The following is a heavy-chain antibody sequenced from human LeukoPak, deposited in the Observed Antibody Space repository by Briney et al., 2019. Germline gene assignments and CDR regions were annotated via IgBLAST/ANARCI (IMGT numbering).Heavy chain of an antibody. CDR1: DGSFSGYY. J-gene: IGHJ4*02. D-gene: IGHD4-17*01. V-gene: IGHV4-34*01. CDR3: ARERAVTTYYYFDY. CDR2: IHQSGNT. Sequence: SETLSLTCAVYDGSFSGYYWNWIRQPPGKGLEWIGEIHQSGNTNYNPSLKSRLTISVDTSKNQFSLKLSSVTAADTAVYYCARERAVTTYYYFDYWGQGTLVTVSS.